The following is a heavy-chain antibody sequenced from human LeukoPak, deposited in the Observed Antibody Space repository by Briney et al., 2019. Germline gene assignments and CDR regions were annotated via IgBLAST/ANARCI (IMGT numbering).Heavy chain of an antibody. V-gene: IGHV3-74*01. CDR3: ARPLRGSAFDI. D-gene: IGHD3-10*01. CDR1: GFNLSGYW. CDR2: VRSDGGDT. J-gene: IGHJ3*02. Sequence: GGSLRLSCAASGFNLSGYWMHWVRQAPGKGLVWVSRVRSDGGDTTYADSVKGRLTISRDNAKNTLYLQMNSLRAEDTAVYCCARPLRGSAFDIWGQGTMVTVSS.